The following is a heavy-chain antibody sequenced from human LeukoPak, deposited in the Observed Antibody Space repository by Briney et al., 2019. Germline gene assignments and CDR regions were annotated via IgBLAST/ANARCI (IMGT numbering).Heavy chain of an antibody. V-gene: IGHV3-66*01. CDR2: IYSGGST. J-gene: IGHJ4*02. CDR1: GFTVSSNY. Sequence: PGGSLRLSCAASGFTVSSNYMSWVRQAPGKGLEWVSVIYSGGSTYYADSVKGRFTISRDNSKNTLYLQMNSLRAEDTAVYYCAKEGLYDSSGYYSYWGQGTLVTVSS. D-gene: IGHD3-22*01. CDR3: AKEGLYDSSGYYSY.